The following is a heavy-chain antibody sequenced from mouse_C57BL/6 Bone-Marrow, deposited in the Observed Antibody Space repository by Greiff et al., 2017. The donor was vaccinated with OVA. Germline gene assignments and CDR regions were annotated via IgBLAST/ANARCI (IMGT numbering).Heavy chain of an antibody. D-gene: IGHD1-1*01. CDR1: GYTFTSYW. CDR2: IHPNSGST. V-gene: IGHV1-64*01. CDR3: ARERDSSYNWYFDV. Sequence: QVQLQQPGAELVKPGASVKLSCKASGYTFTSYWMHWVKQRPGQGLEWIGMIHPNSGSTNYNEKFKSKATLTVDKSSSTAYMQLSSLTSEDSAVYNSARERDSSYNWYFDVWGTGTTVTVSS. J-gene: IGHJ1*03.